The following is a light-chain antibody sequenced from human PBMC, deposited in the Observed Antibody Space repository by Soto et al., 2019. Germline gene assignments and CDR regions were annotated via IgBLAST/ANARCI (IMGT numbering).Light chain of an antibody. CDR2: EVT. CDR1: SSDIGGYDF. CDR3: SSYTSSSTVV. J-gene: IGLJ2*01. V-gene: IGLV2-8*01. Sequence: QSALTQPPSASGSPGQLVTISCTGSSSDIGGYDFVSWYQQHPGKVPKLLIYEVTKRPSGVPDRFSGSKSGNTASLTVSGLQADDEADYYCSSYTSSSTVVFGGGTKLTVL.